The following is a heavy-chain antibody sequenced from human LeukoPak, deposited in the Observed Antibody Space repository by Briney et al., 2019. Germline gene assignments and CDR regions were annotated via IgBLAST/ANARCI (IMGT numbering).Heavy chain of an antibody. CDR3: ATDYAGNSLWYYYGLGV. V-gene: IGHV3-21*01. D-gene: IGHD4-23*01. Sequence: GRSLRLSCAASGFTFSHYSMNWVRQAPGQGLEWVSSIGGDSRYIYYADSLKGRFTISRDKAKNSLYLQMNSLRAEDTAVYYCATDYAGNSLWYYYGLGVWGQGTTVTVS. J-gene: IGHJ6*02. CDR2: IGGDSRYI. CDR1: GFTFSHYS.